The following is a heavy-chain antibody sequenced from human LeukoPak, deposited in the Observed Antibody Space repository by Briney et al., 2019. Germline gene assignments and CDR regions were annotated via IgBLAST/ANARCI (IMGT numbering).Heavy chain of an antibody. CDR2: ISSSSSYI. V-gene: IGHV3-21*01. CDR1: GFTFSSYS. J-gene: IGHJ5*02. CDR3: ASHADTTVTRWFDP. D-gene: IGHD4-17*01. Sequence: GGSLRLSCAASGFTFSSYSMNWVRQAPGKGLEWVSSISSSSSYIYYADSVKGRFTISRDNAKNSLYLQMNSLRAEDTAVYYCASHADTTVTRWFDPWAREPWSPSPQ.